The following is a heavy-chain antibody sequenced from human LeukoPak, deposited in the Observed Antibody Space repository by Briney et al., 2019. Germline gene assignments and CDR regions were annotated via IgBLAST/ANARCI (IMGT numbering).Heavy chain of an antibody. CDR3: ARVRDAGTSIRISGYDWLSDY. CDR1: GYTFTSYG. J-gene: IGHJ4*02. CDR2: ISAYNGNT. Sequence: ASVKVSCKASGYTFTSYGISWVRQAPGQGLEWMGWISAYNGNTNYAQKLQGRVTMTTDTSTSTAYMELRSLRSDDTAVYYCARVRDAGTSIRISGYDWLSDYWGQGTLVTVSS. V-gene: IGHV1-18*01. D-gene: IGHD5-12*01.